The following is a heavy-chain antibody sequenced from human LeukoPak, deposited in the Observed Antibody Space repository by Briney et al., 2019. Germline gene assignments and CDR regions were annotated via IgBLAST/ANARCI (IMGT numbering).Heavy chain of an antibody. Sequence: SETLSLTCTVSGGSIRSGGYYWSWIRQHPEKGLEWIGYIYYSGSTYNNPSLESRVTISVDTSKNQFSLKLSSVTAADTAVYYCVSGGYWGQGTLVTVS. V-gene: IGHV4-31*08. J-gene: IGHJ4*02. CDR2: IYYSGST. CDR1: GGSIRSGGYY. D-gene: IGHD3-16*01. CDR3: VSGGY.